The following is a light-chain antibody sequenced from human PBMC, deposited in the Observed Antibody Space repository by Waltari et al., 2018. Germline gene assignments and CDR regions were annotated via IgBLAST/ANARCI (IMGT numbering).Light chain of an antibody. Sequence: AHWYQPKPGRSPVLVIHQNNKRPSGIPDRFSGSKSGKTATLTISGTQAMDEADYYCQAWDSGTVFGGGTKLTVL. J-gene: IGLJ3*02. CDR2: QNN. V-gene: IGLV3-1*01. CDR3: QAWDSGTV.